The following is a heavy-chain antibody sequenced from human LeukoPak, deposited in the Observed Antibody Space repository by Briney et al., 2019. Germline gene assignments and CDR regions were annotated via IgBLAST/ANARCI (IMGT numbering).Heavy chain of an antibody. J-gene: IGHJ4*02. CDR3: ARDAWGGGRPSDY. CDR1: GCTFTGYY. V-gene: IGHV1-2*02. Sequence: ASVKVSCKASGCTFTGYYMHWVRQAPGQGLEWMGWINPNSGGTNYAQKFQGRVTMTRDTSISTAYMELSRLRSDDPAVYYCARDAWGGGRPSDYWGQGTLVTVSS. D-gene: IGHD2-15*01. CDR2: INPNSGGT.